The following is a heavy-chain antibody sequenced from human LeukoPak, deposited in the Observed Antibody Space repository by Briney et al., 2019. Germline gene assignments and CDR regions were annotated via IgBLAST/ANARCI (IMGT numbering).Heavy chain of an antibody. Sequence: ASVKVSCKASGYTFTSYGISWVRQAPGQGLEWMGWISAYNGNTNYAQKLQGRVTMTTDTSTSTAYMELRSLRFDDTAVYYCARDIYDFWSGYIDYWGQGTLVTVSS. CDR2: ISAYNGNT. D-gene: IGHD3-3*01. CDR3: ARDIYDFWSGYIDY. CDR1: GYTFTSYG. V-gene: IGHV1-18*01. J-gene: IGHJ4*02.